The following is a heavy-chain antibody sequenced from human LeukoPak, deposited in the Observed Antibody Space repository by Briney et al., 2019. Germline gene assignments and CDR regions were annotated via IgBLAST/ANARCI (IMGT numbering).Heavy chain of an antibody. V-gene: IGHV5-51*01. CDR1: GYSFTSYW. D-gene: IGHD6-13*01. CDR3: ARHAAGIAAADSFQH. CDR2: IYPGDSDT. J-gene: IGHJ1*01. Sequence: GESLKISCKGSGYSFTSYWIGWVRQMPGKGLEWMGIIYPGDSDTRYSPSFQGQVTISADKSISTAYLQWSSLKASDTAMYYCARHAAGIAAADSFQHWGQGTLVTVSS.